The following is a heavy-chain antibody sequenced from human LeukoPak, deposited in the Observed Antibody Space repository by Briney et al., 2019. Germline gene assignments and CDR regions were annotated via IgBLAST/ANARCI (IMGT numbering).Heavy chain of an antibody. V-gene: IGHV3-7*01. CDR1: GFTFSNYW. CDR3: GRFGDEAAVDL. CDR2: IKPTGSET. Sequence: GGSLRLSCAASGFTFSNYWMMWVRQAPGQGPEFLANIKPTGSETYYVDPVKGRFTISRDNAKNLLFLQMNSLRGEDTAVYYCGRFGDEAAVDLWGRGTLVTVSS. D-gene: IGHD3-10*01. J-gene: IGHJ4*02.